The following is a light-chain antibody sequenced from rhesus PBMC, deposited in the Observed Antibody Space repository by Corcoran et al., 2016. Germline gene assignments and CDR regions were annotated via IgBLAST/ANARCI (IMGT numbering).Light chain of an antibody. CDR1: QGISDY. Sequence: DIQMTQSPSSLSALVGDRVTITCRASQGISDYVSWYQQKPGKAPKRLIYAASSLESGVPSRFSGSGSGTDFTLTISSLQPEDFAAYYCLQGYSTPFTFGPGTKLDIE. V-gene: IGKV1-36*02. CDR3: LQGYSTPFT. J-gene: IGKJ3*01. CDR2: AAS.